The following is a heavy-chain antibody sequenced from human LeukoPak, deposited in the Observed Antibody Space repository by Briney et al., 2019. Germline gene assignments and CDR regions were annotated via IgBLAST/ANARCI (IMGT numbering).Heavy chain of an antibody. Sequence: PSETLSLTCSVSGDSVSRSDSYWDWIRQPPGEGLEWIGTIYYSGRTYYSPSLKSRVTMSVDPSNNQFSLNLRSVTAADTALYYCARRRYYDGSGYLEWGQGTLLSVSS. J-gene: IGHJ1*01. V-gene: IGHV4-39*01. CDR1: GDSVSRSDSY. D-gene: IGHD3-22*01. CDR2: IYYSGRT. CDR3: ARRRYYDGSGYLE.